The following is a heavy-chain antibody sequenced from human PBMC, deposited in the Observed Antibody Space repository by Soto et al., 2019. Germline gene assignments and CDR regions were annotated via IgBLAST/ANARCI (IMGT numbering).Heavy chain of an antibody. V-gene: IGHV4-30-2*01. Sequence: PSETLSLTCAVSGGSISSGGYSWSWIRQPPGKGLEWIGYIYHSGSTYYNPSLKSRVTISVDRSKNQFSLKLSSVTAADTAVYYCARGRDYDYVWGSPYFDYWGQGTLVTVSS. CDR3: ARGRDYDYVWGSPYFDY. D-gene: IGHD3-16*01. J-gene: IGHJ4*02. CDR2: IYHSGST. CDR1: GGSISSGGYS.